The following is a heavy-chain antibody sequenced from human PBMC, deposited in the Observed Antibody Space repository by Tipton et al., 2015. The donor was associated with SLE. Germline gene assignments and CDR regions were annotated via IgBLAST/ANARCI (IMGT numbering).Heavy chain of an antibody. V-gene: IGHV4-61*02. CDR3: ARDRRSRTYYYYMDV. CDR2: IYTSGST. J-gene: IGHJ6*03. D-gene: IGHD5-24*01. CDR1: GGSISSGSYY. Sequence: TLSLTCTVSGGSISSGSYYWSWIRQPAGKGLEWIGRIYTSGSTNYNPSLQSRVTISVDTSKNQFSLKLSSVTAADTAVYYCARDRRSRTYYYYMDVWGKGTTVTVSS.